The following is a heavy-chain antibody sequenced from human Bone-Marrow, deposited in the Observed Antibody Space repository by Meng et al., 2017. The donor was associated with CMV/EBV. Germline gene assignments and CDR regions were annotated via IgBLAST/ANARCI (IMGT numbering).Heavy chain of an antibody. Sequence: GESLKISCAGSRFPLKRFTMNWVRQAPGKGLEWVSSVRSDSDYTTYADSVKGRFTIYRDDAMNSVYLLMNSLRVEDTATYYCARDKLTFGYETLAASYFDYWGQGTLVTFSS. CDR1: RFPLKRFT. CDR2: VRSDSDYT. CDR3: ARDKLTFGYETLAASYFDY. D-gene: IGHD3-16*01. V-gene: IGHV3-21*01. J-gene: IGHJ4*02.